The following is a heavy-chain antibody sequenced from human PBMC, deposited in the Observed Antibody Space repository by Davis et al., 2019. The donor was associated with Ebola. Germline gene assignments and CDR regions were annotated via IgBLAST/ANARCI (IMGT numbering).Heavy chain of an antibody. V-gene: IGHV4-4*08. CDR3: ARCRVPAAIGPKYYYYYGMDV. CDR1: RGSISHFY. CDR2: IDNSGSS. J-gene: IGHJ6*02. D-gene: IGHD2-2*01. Sequence: MPSETLSLTCTISRGSISHFYWTWIRQSPGKGPEWLGYIDNSGSSHYNPSLKSRVTISLDTSKNQFSLKLSSVTAADTAVYYCARCRVPAAIGPKYYYYYGMDVWGQGTTVTVSS.